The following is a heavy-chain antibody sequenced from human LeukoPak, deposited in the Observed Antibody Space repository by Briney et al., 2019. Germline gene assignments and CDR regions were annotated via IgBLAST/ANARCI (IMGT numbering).Heavy chain of an antibody. CDR1: GGTISSYY. CDR3: ARDDYGDNWCFYL. J-gene: IGHJ2*01. Sequence: SETLSLTCTVSGGTISSYYWYWIRQPPGKGLEWIGYIYYTGSTNYNPSLKSRVTISVDTSKNQFSLKLSSVTAADTAVYYCARDDYGDNWCFYLWGRGALVTVSS. D-gene: IGHD4-17*01. CDR2: IYYTGST. V-gene: IGHV4-59*01.